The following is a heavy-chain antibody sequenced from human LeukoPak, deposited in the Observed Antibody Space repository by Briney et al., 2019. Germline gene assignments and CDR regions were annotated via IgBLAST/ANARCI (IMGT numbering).Heavy chain of an antibody. J-gene: IGHJ4*02. Sequence: GGSLRLSCGASGFTFSRYAMSWVRQAPGKGLEWVANVNQGGSETNYVDSVKGRFTISRDNAKNSVYLQMNSLRVDDTAVYYCGQDYWGQGTLVAVSP. CDR3: GQDY. V-gene: IGHV3-7*01. CDR2: VNQGGSET. CDR1: GFTFSRYA.